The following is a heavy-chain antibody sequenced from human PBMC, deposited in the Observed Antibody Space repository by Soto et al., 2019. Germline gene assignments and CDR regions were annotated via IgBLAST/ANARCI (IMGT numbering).Heavy chain of an antibody. D-gene: IGHD3-3*01. CDR1: GGTFSSYA. CDR3: ASSSANYDFWSGYYHYFDY. Sequence: SVKVSCKASGGTFSSYAISWVRQAPGQGLEWMGGIIPILGTANYAQKFQGRVTITADESTSTAYMELSSLRSEDTAVYYCASSSANYDFWSGYYHYFDYWGQGTLVTVSS. CDR2: IIPILGTA. J-gene: IGHJ4*02. V-gene: IGHV1-69*13.